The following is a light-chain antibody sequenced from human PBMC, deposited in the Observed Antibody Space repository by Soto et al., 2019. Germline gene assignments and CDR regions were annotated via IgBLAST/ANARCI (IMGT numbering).Light chain of an antibody. Sequence: QSVLTQPASVSDSPGQSITISCTGTSSDVGGSNFVSWYQQHPGKPPKLIIYDVANRPSGVSNCFSGSKSGSTASLIISRLQTEDEADYYCVSYTSSTTYVFGTGTKVTVL. CDR3: VSYTSSTTYV. CDR1: SSDVGGSNF. J-gene: IGLJ1*01. CDR2: DVA. V-gene: IGLV2-14*03.